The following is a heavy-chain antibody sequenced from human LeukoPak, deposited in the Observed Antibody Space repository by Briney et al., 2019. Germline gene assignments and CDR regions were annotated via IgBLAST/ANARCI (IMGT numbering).Heavy chain of an antibody. D-gene: IGHD3-10*01. CDR3: ARDRVGYYYGSGTGAGWFDP. V-gene: IGHV3-21*01. CDR1: GFTFSSYS. CDR2: ISSSSSYM. Sequence: AGGSLRLSCAASGFTFSSYSMNWVRQAPGKGLEWVSSISSSSSYMYYADSVKGRFTISRDNAKNSLYLQMNSLRAEDTAVYYCARDRVGYYYGSGTGAGWFDPWGQGNLVTVSS. J-gene: IGHJ5*02.